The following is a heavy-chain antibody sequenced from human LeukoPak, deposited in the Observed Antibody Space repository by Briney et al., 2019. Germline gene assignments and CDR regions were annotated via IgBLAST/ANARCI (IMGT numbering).Heavy chain of an antibody. J-gene: IGHJ3*02. CDR3: AKDRPYDFWSAPGPDGFDI. V-gene: IGHV1-8*01. D-gene: IGHD3-3*01. CDR1: GYTFTNYD. Sequence: ASVKVSCKTSGYTFTNYDINWVRQAAGQGLEWMGWMNTNGGKAGYAQKFQGRVTMTRNTSISTAYMELSSLTSEDTAVYYCAKDRPYDFWSAPGPDGFDIWGQGTMVIVSP. CDR2: MNTNGGKA.